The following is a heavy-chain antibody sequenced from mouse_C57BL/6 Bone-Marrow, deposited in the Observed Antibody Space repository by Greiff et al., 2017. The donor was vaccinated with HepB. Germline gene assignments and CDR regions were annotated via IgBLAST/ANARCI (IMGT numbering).Heavy chain of an antibody. CDR1: GYSITSGYY. CDR3: ARDDGYEIYYAMDY. V-gene: IGHV3-6*01. D-gene: IGHD2-2*01. J-gene: IGHJ4*01. CDR2: ISYDGSN. Sequence: EVKLMESGPGLVKPSQSLSLTCSVTGYSITSGYYWNWIRQFPGNKLEWMGYISYDGSNNYNPSLKNRISITRDTSKNQFFLKLNSVTTEDTATYYCARDDGYEIYYAMDYWGQGTSVTVSS.